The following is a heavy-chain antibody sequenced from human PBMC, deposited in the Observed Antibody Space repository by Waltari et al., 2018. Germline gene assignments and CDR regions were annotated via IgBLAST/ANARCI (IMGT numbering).Heavy chain of an antibody. J-gene: IGHJ4*02. CDR1: GGSFSGYY. D-gene: IGHD3-3*01. Sequence: QVQLQQWGAGLLKPSETLSLTCAVYGGSFSGYYWSWIRQPPGKGLEWIGEIKHSGSTNYNPSLKSRVTISVDTSKNQFSLKLSSVTAADTAVYYCASEYRSGYYLPQFDYWGQGTLVTVSS. CDR2: IKHSGST. V-gene: IGHV4-34*01. CDR3: ASEYRSGYYLPQFDY.